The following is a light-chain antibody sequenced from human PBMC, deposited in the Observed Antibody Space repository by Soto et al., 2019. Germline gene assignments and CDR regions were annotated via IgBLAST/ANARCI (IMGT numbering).Light chain of an antibody. CDR2: DAS. CDR1: QSIDSS. Sequence: GDRVPITCRASQSIDSSLAWSQQKPGKAPKLLIYDASSLESGVPSRFSGGGSGTEFTLTISSLQPDDFATYYCQQYKSYSLTFGGGTKVDIK. V-gene: IGKV1-5*01. CDR3: QQYKSYSLT. J-gene: IGKJ4*01.